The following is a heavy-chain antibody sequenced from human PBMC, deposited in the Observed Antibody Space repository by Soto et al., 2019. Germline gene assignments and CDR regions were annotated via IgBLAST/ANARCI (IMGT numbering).Heavy chain of an antibody. D-gene: IGHD3-22*01. CDR3: AKMSSENYYDPVFS. CDR2: ISSSGNTI. V-gene: IGHV3-11*01. J-gene: IGHJ4*02. Sequence: QVQLVESGGGLVKTSGSLRIACAASGFTFSDYYMSWVRQAQGKGLGWVSYISSSGNTIYYADSVKGRFTISRDNAKNSVYLQMNSLRAEDTALYFCAKMSSENYYDPVFSWGQGTLVTVSS. CDR1: GFTFSDYY.